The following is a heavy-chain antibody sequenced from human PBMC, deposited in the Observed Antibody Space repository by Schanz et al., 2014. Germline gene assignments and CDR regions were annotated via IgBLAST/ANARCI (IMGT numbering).Heavy chain of an antibody. V-gene: IGHV3-23*01. CDR1: GFTFNSYA. D-gene: IGHD2-15*01. CDR2: ISHSGGSK. CDR3: AKGMGYCSGGTCYDYYYYGLDV. Sequence: VQLLESGGGLVQPGGSLRLSCAASGFTFNSYAMTWVRQAPGKGLEWVSSISHSGGSKYYADSVKGRFTISRDNSENTLYLQMNSLSADDTAVSYCAKGMGYCSGGTCYDYYYYGLDVWGQGTTVTVSS. J-gene: IGHJ6*02.